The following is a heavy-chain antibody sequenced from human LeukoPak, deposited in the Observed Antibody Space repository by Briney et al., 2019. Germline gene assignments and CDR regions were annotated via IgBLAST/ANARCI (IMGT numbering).Heavy chain of an antibody. CDR3: TKAPLRSCSGAFCYPFDY. Sequence: GGSLRLSCAASGFTFSIYAMSWVRQTPGKGLEWVAATVGGRPDTYHADSVRGRFTVSRDDSRNTLFLQMNSLRVEDTALYYCTKAPLRSCSGAFCYPFDYWGQGTLVTVSS. J-gene: IGHJ4*02. D-gene: IGHD2-8*02. V-gene: IGHV3-23*01. CDR1: GFTFSIYA. CDR2: TVGGRPDT.